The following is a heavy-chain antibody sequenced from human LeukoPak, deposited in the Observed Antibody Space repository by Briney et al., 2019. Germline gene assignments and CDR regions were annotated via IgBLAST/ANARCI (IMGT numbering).Heavy chain of an antibody. CDR2: ISESGDTP. Sequence: GGSLRLSCTASGFTFSSYALSWVCQAPGKGLEWVSSISESGDTPYYADSVEGLFTISRDNSKNTLYLQMSSLRAEDTAVYYCAQLLDDNPIRWYFGLWGRGTLVTVSS. CDR3: AQLLDDNPIRWYFGL. V-gene: IGHV3-23*01. D-gene: IGHD1-14*01. J-gene: IGHJ2*01. CDR1: GFTFSSYA.